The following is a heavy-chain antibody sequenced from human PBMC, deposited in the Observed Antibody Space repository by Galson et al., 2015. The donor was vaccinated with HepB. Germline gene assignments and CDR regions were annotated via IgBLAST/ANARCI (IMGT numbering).Heavy chain of an antibody. CDR3: ARVSYSSWSYYFYYGMDV. J-gene: IGHJ6*02. D-gene: IGHD6-6*01. Sequence: SLRLSCAASGFTFSSFWMSWVRQAPGKGLEWVAKIKQDGSEKYYVDSVKGRLTISRDNAKKSLYLQMNSLRAEDTAVYYCARVSYSSWSYYFYYGMDVWGQGTTVTVSS. CDR1: GFTFSSFW. CDR2: IKQDGSEK. V-gene: IGHV3-7*01.